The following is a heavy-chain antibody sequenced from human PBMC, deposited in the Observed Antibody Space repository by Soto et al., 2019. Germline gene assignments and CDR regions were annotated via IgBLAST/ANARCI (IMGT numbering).Heavy chain of an antibody. Sequence: GPTLVKPTHTLRLTCTCSGFALTISLVVVGWIRDPPGRSLEWLAAIYWNEDRRRSPSLESRLIITKDTSKNQVVLTMTNMDPVDTATYYCIYRRALYDYHGLDVWGQGTTVTVSS. CDR1: GFALTISLVV. CDR2: IYWNEDR. J-gene: IGHJ6*02. D-gene: IGHD3-16*01. CDR3: IYRRALYDYHGLDV. V-gene: IGHV2-5*01.